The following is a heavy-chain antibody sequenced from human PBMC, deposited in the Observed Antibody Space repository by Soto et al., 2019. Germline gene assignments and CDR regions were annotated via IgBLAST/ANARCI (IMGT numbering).Heavy chain of an antibody. D-gene: IGHD3-3*01. CDR3: ARGPITIFGVVTDSFYYYYGMDV. CDR1: GGSFSGYY. V-gene: IGHV4-34*01. J-gene: IGHJ6*02. CDR2: INHSGST. Sequence: SETLSLTCAVYGGSFSGYYWSWIRQPPGKGLEWIGEINHSGSTNYNPSLKSRVTISVDTSKNQFSLKLSSVTAVDTAVYYCARGPITIFGVVTDSFYYYYGMDVWGQGTTVTVSS.